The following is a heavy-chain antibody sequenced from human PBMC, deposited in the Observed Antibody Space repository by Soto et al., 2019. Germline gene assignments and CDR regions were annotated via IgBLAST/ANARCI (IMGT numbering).Heavy chain of an antibody. D-gene: IGHD1-26*01. Sequence: SQTLSLTCAISGDSVSSNSAAWNWIRQSPSRGLEWLGRTYYRSKWYNDYAVPVKSRIAINPDTSKNQFSLQLNSVTPEDMAVYYCAREPTLPGATTALDWFDPWGQGTLVTVSS. CDR1: GDSVSSNSAA. J-gene: IGHJ5*02. CDR3: AREPTLPGATTALDWFDP. V-gene: IGHV6-1*01. CDR2: TYYRSKWYN.